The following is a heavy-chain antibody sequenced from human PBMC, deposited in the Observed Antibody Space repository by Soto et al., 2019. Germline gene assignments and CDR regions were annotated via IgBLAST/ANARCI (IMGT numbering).Heavy chain of an antibody. D-gene: IGHD3-22*01. V-gene: IGHV1-2*02. CDR2: INPNSGGT. J-gene: IGHJ6*02. CDR1: GYTFTGYY. Sequence: GASVKVSCKASGYTFTGYYMHWVRQAPGQGLEWMGWINPNSGGTNYAQKFQGRVTMTRDTSISTAYMELSRLRSDDTAVYYCARDLGDSSGYYYTPYYYYYDMDVWGQGTTVTVSS. CDR3: ARDLGDSSGYYYTPYYYYYDMDV.